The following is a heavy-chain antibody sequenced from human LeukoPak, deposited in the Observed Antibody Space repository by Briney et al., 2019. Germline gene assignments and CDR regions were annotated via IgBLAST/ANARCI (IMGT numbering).Heavy chain of an antibody. V-gene: IGHV3-7*01. Sequence: PGGSLRLSYAASGFTFSNYWMSWVRQAPGKGLEWVADIKEDGSKISYVDSVKGRFTISRDNAKNSLYLQMNSLRAEDTAVYYCAISNIAVAGQFDYWGQGTLVTVSS. CDR1: GFTFSNYW. CDR3: AISNIAVAGQFDY. CDR2: IKEDGSKI. J-gene: IGHJ4*02. D-gene: IGHD6-19*01.